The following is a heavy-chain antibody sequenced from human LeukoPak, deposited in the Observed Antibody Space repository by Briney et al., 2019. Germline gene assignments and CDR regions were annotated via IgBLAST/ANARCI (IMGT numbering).Heavy chain of an antibody. CDR3: ARTYYGYKPFDY. J-gene: IGHJ4*02. V-gene: IGHV1-2*02. Sequence: ASVKVSCKASGYTFTGYYMHWVRQAPGQGLEWMGWINPNSGGTNYAQKFRGRVTMTRDTSTSTAYMELSRLRSDDTAVYYCARTYYGYKPFDYWGQGTLVTVSS. CDR1: GYTFTGYY. D-gene: IGHD3-10*01. CDR2: INPNSGGT.